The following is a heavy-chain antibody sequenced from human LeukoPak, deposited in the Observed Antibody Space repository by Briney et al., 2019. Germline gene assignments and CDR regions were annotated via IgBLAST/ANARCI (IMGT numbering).Heavy chain of an antibody. CDR2: ISGSGGST. CDR3: AKQGVCSGGSCYYLFDY. J-gene: IGHJ4*02. Sequence: GGSLRLSCAASGFTFSSYAMHWVRQAPGKGLEWVSTISGSGGSTYYADSVKGRFTISRDNSKNTLYMQMNSLRAEDTAVYYCAKQGVCSGGSCYYLFDYWGQGTLVTVSS. CDR1: GFTFSSYA. V-gene: IGHV3-23*01. D-gene: IGHD2-15*01.